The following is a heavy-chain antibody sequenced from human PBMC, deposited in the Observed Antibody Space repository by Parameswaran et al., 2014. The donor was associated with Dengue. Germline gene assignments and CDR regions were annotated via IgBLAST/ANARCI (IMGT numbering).Heavy chain of an antibody. CDR3: ARDLIITMVRGATYYYYYGMDV. Sequence: SWVRQAPGQGLEWMGWISAYNGNTNYAQKLQGRVTMTTDTSTSTAYMELRSLRSDDTAVYYCARDLIITMVRGATYYYYYGMDVWGQGTTVTVSS. D-gene: IGHD3-10*01. CDR2: ISAYNGNT. V-gene: IGHV1-18*01. J-gene: IGHJ6*02.